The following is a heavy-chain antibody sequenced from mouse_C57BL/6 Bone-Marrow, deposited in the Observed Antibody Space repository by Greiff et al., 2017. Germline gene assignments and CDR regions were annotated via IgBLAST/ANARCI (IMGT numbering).Heavy chain of an antibody. V-gene: IGHV5-6*01. CDR1: GFTFSSYG. D-gene: IGHD2-3*01. CDR2: ISSGGSYT. J-gene: IGHJ3*01. Sequence: EVKLVESGGDLVKPGGSLKLSCAASGFTFSSYGMSLVRQTPDKRLEWVATISSGGSYTYYPDSVKGRFTISRDNAKNTLYLQMSSLKSEDTAMYYCARLDDPAFAYRGQGALVTVSA. CDR3: ARLDDPAFAY.